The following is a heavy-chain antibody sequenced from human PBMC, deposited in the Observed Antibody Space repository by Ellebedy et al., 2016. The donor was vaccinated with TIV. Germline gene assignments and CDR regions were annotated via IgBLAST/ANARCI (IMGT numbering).Heavy chain of an antibody. V-gene: IGHV3-20*04. J-gene: IGHJ4*02. CDR2: VTWNGGST. Sequence: GESLKISCAASGFTFDDFGMSWVRQRPGKGLEWVSGVTWNGGSTDHADSVKGRFTISRDNAKNSLYLQMNSLRADDTALYYCARLGSGSSTRLHYFDYWGQGTLVTVSS. D-gene: IGHD3-10*01. CDR1: GFTFDDFG. CDR3: ARLGSGSSTRLHYFDY.